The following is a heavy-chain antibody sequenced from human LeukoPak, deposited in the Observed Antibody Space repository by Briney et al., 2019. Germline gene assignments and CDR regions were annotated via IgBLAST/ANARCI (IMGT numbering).Heavy chain of an antibody. CDR3: ARCPRGAATRGLFDP. CDR2: IYPGDSDT. J-gene: IGHJ5*02. Sequence: GESLKISCKGSGYSFTSYWIGWVRQMPGKGLEWMGIIYPGDSDTRYSPSFQGQVTISADKSISTAYLQWSSLKASDTAMYYCARCPRGAATRGLFDPWGQGTLVTVSS. V-gene: IGHV5-51*01. CDR1: GYSFTSYW. D-gene: IGHD2-15*01.